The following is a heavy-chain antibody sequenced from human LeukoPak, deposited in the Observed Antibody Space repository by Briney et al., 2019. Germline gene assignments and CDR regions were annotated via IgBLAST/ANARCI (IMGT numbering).Heavy chain of an antibody. V-gene: IGHV4-59*01. CDR3: ARVLDLSKRGLDAFDI. D-gene: IGHD3-16*01. J-gene: IGHJ3*02. CDR2: VYYSGST. Sequence: SETLSLTCTVSGGSISSYFWSWIRQPPGKGLEWIGYVYYSGSTNYNPSLKSRVTIPVDTSKKQFSLKLSSATAADTAVYYCARVLDLSKRGLDAFDIWGQGTMVTVSS. CDR1: GGSISSYF.